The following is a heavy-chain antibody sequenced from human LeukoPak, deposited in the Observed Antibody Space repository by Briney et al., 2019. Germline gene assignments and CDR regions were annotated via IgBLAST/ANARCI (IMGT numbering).Heavy chain of an antibody. D-gene: IGHD3-22*01. Sequence: SETLSLTRTVSGGSISSGDYYWSWIRRPPGKGLEWIGYIYYSGSTYYNPSLKSRVTISVDTSKNQFSLKLSSVTAADTAVYFCARYYGSSGSLDYWGQGTLVTVSS. J-gene: IGHJ4*02. V-gene: IGHV4-30-4*01. CDR3: ARYYGSSGSLDY. CDR1: GGSISSGDYY. CDR2: IYYSGST.